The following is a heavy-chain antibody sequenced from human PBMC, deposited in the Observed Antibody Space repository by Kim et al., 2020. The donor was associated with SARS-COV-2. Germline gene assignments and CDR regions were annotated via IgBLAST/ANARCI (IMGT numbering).Heavy chain of an antibody. CDR2: ISYDGSNK. Sequence: GGSLRLSCAASGFTFSSYGMHWVRQAPGKGLEWVAVISYDGSNKYYADSVKGRFTISRDNSKNTLYLQMNSLRAEDTAVYYCAKPASPWLQWPYFDYWGQGTLVTVSS. CDR1: GFTFSSYG. J-gene: IGHJ4*02. CDR3: AKPASPWLQWPYFDY. D-gene: IGHD5-12*01. V-gene: IGHV3-30*18.